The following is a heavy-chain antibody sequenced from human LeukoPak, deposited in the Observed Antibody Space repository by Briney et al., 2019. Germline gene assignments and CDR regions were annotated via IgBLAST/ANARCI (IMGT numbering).Heavy chain of an antibody. Sequence: GASVKVSCKASGYTFTNYGISWVRQAPGQGLEWMGWISAYNGNTNYAQKLQGRVTMTTDTSTSTAYMELRSLRSDDTAVYSCARRSHFKTVRGDDAFDIWGQGTMVIVSS. D-gene: IGHD3-10*01. V-gene: IGHV1-18*01. CDR2: ISAYNGNT. CDR1: GYTFTNYG. CDR3: ARRSHFKTVRGDDAFDI. J-gene: IGHJ3*02.